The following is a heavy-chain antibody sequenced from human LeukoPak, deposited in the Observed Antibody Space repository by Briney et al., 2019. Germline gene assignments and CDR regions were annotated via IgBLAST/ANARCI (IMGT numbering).Heavy chain of an antibody. CDR2: INSDGSST. CDR1: GFTFSSYN. J-gene: IGHJ4*02. V-gene: IGHV3-74*01. Sequence: GGSLRLSCAASGFTFSSYNMNWVRQAPGKGLVWVSRINSDGSSTSYADSVKGRFTISRDNAKNTLYLQMNSLRAEDTAVYYCAQGVLRYFDWLSPSDYWGQGTLVTVSS. CDR3: AQGVLRYFDWLSPSDY. D-gene: IGHD3-9*01.